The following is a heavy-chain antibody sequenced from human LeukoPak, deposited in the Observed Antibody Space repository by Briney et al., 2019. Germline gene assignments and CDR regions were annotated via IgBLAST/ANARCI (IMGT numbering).Heavy chain of an antibody. CDR1: GGTFSSYA. Sequence: SVKASCKASGGTFSSYAIRWVRQAPGQGLEWMGGIIPIFGTANHAQKFQGRVTITADESTSTAYMELSSLRSEDTAVYYCARRTRQQLATNDAFDIWGQGTMVTVSS. J-gene: IGHJ3*02. CDR3: ARRTRQQLATNDAFDI. CDR2: IIPIFGTA. D-gene: IGHD6-13*01. V-gene: IGHV1-69*13.